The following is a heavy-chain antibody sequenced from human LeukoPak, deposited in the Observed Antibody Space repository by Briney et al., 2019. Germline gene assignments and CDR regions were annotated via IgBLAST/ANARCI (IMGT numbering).Heavy chain of an antibody. CDR2: VSYTGRT. D-gene: IGHD3-22*01. CDR3: ARLLDNDISGDPDTFDV. CDR1: GYSISSGDY. J-gene: IGHJ3*01. V-gene: IGHV4-61*08. Sequence: SETLSLTCAVSGYSISSGDYWSWIRQPPGKRLEWIGYVSYTGRTKYNPSLQSRVTISIDTSKSQFSLKLTSVTSADTAVYSCARLLDNDISGDPDTFDVWGQGTTVIVSS.